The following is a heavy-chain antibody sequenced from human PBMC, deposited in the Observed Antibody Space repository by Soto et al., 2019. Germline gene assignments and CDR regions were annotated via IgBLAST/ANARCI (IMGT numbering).Heavy chain of an antibody. V-gene: IGHV4-4*07. D-gene: IGHD1-26*01. CDR3: VRDASKTLLDCLGP. J-gene: IGHJ5*02. Sequence: SETLSLTCSVSGGSMSKFYWSWIRKTAGKGLEWMGRVYATGTSDYNPSLRSRIAMSVDISKKTFSLRLRSVTAADTGVYYCVRDASKTLLDCLGPWGQGILVTAYS. CDR2: VYATGTS. CDR1: GGSMSKFY.